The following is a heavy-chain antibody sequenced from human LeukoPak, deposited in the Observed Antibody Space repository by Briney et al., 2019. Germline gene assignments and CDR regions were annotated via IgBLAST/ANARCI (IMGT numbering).Heavy chain of an antibody. D-gene: IGHD3-22*01. CDR1: GFTFSSYW. CDR3: ARAAYESTGYLTL. V-gene: IGHV3-74*03. CDR2: IYSDGSSY. J-gene: IGHJ4*02. Sequence: GGSLRLSCAASGFTFSSYWMHWVRQAPGKGLVWVSRIYSDGSSYTADSVKGRFTISRDNAKDTLYLQMNSLRVEDTAVYYCARAAYESTGYLTLWGQGALVTVSS.